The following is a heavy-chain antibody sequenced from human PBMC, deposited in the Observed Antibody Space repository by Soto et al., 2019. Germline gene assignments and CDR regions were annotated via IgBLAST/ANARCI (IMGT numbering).Heavy chain of an antibody. J-gene: IGHJ4*02. CDR3: ARAAVALDTISYFNY. CDR1: GYSVSSLGFH. Sequence: ETLCLTCTVSGYSVSSLGFHWAWLRRPPPKGLECTGYIYNGGSTYYRQSLESRMHMSLDATRNHYSMGLTSGTAADTAVCFCARAAVALDTISYFNYWGQGELVTVSS. D-gene: IGHD5-18*01. V-gene: IGHV4-30-4*02. CDR2: IYNGGST.